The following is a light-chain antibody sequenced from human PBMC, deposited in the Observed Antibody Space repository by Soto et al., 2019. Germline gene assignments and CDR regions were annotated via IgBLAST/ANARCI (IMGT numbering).Light chain of an antibody. CDR1: QSISSW. CDR2: KAA. J-gene: IGKJ1*01. Sequence: DIQMTQSPSTLSASVGDRVTITCRASQSISSWLAWYQQKPGKDTKLLIYKAASLESGDPSKFSGSGSGTAFTLTISRLQPDDFATYYCQQYPGYSTFGQWTRVEIK. V-gene: IGKV1-5*03. CDR3: QQYPGYST.